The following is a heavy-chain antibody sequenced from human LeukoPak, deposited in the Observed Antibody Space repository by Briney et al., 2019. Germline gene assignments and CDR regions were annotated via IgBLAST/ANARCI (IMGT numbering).Heavy chain of an antibody. D-gene: IGHD3-22*01. Sequence: SETLSLTCTVSGGSISSYYWSWIRQPPGKGLEWIGYIYYGGSTNYNPSLKSRVTISVDTSKNQCSLKLSSVTAADTAVYYCARLIGSSSSGYYGAFDIWGQGTMVTVSS. CDR1: GGSISSYY. V-gene: IGHV4-59*08. CDR2: IYYGGST. J-gene: IGHJ3*02. CDR3: ARLIGSSSSGYYGAFDI.